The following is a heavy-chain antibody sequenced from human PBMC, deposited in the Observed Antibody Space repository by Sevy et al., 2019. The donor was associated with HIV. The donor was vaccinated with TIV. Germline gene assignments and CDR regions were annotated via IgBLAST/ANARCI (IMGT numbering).Heavy chain of an antibody. D-gene: IGHD1-26*01. CDR3: ARCLGGLRPWEYNWFDP. Sequence: ASVKVSCKASGYNFNSYGISWVRQAPGQGLEWMGWIGAYNGNKKYAQMFQGRVTLTTDTSTSTAYMELRSLRSDDTAVYYCARCLGGLRPWEYNWFDPWGQGTLVTVSS. CDR2: IGAYNGNK. V-gene: IGHV1-18*01. J-gene: IGHJ5*02. CDR1: GYNFNSYG.